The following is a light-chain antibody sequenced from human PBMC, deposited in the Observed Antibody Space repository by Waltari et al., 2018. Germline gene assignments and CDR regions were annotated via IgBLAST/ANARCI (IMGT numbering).Light chain of an antibody. CDR3: QQRNKWPVT. J-gene: IGKJ4*01. CDR2: DVS. Sequence: DIVLTQSPATLSLSPGERATLTCRASQSVANYLAWYQKKPGHAPRLLIYDVSNRATDIPDRFSGSGFATDFTLTISDLKPEDIAGYYCQQRNKWPVTFGGGTKVEIK. V-gene: IGKV3-11*01. CDR1: QSVANY.